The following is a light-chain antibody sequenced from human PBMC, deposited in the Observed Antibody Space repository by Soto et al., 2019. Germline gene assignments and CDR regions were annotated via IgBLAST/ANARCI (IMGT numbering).Light chain of an antibody. CDR3: QQSYSTPQT. V-gene: IGKV1-39*01. CDR1: QTVSSY. CDR2: AAS. J-gene: IGKJ1*01. Sequence: DIKLSQSPSSLSASVGDTVTITCLASQTVSSYLNWYQQKSGTAPKLLIYAASTLHTGVPSRFSGSGSGTDFTLTISSLQPEDFATYYCQQSYSTPQTFGQGTKVDIK.